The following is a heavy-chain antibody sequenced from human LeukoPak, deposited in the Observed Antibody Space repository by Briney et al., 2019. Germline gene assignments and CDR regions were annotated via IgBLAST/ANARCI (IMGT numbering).Heavy chain of an antibody. D-gene: IGHD5-12*01. J-gene: IGHJ4*02. Sequence: LETLSLTCTVSGGSISSSSYYWGWIRQPPGKGLEWIGSIYYSGSTYYNPSLKSRVTISVDTSKNQFSLKLSSVTAADTAVYYCASLYSGYALGDYWGQGTLVTVSS. CDR2: IYYSGST. CDR3: ASLYSGYALGDY. V-gene: IGHV4-39*01. CDR1: GGSISSSSYY.